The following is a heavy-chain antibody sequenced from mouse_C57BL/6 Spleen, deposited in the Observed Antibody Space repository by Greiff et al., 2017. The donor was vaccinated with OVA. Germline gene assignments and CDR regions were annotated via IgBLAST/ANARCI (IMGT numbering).Heavy chain of an antibody. J-gene: IGHJ2*01. CDR1: GYTFTSYW. D-gene: IGHD2-12*01. Sequence: QVQLQQPGTELVKPGASVKLSCKASGYTFTSYWMHWVKQRPGQGLEWIGNINPSNGGTNYNEKFKSKATLTVDKSYSTAYMQLSSLTSEDSAVYYCARPLRRGGYFDYWGQGTTLTVSS. V-gene: IGHV1-53*01. CDR3: ARPLRRGGYFDY. CDR2: INPSNGGT.